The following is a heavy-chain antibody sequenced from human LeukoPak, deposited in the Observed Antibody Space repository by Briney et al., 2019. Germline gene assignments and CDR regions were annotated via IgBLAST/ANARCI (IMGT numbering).Heavy chain of an antibody. J-gene: IGHJ4*02. Sequence: GGSLRLSCAVSGITLSNYGMSWVRQAPGKGLEWVAGISDSGGSTNYADSVKGRFTISRDNPKDTLYLQMNSLRAEDTAVYFCAKRGVVIRVILVGFHKEAYYFDSWGQGALVAVSS. V-gene: IGHV3-23*01. D-gene: IGHD3-22*01. CDR1: GITLSNYG. CDR3: AKRGVVIRVILVGFHKEAYYFDS. CDR2: ISDSGGST.